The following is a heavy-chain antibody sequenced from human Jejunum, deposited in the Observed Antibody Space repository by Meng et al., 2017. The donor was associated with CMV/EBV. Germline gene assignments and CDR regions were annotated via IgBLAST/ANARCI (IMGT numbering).Heavy chain of an antibody. CDR1: GFSFGVYS. Sequence: CAASGFSFGVYSMNWVRQAPGKGLEWLSYIDSFSSTMYYTDSIKGRFTISRDNAKNSLYLQMSSLSAEDTAVYYCARDSIASALDYWGQGVLVTVSS. CDR2: IDSFSSTM. V-gene: IGHV3-48*01. J-gene: IGHJ4*02. CDR3: ARDSIASALDY. D-gene: IGHD6-13*01.